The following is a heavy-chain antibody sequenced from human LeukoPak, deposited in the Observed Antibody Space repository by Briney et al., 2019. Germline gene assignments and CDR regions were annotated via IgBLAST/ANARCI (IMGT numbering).Heavy chain of an antibody. Sequence: GGSLRLSCAASGFTFSSYGMSWVRQAPGKGLEWVSAISGSGGSTYYADSVKGRFTISRDNSKNTLYLQMNSLRAEDTAVYYCARRGLYYYDSSSSNWFDPWGQGTLVTVSS. J-gene: IGHJ5*02. D-gene: IGHD3-22*01. V-gene: IGHV3-23*01. CDR2: ISGSGGST. CDR3: ARRGLYYYDSSSSNWFDP. CDR1: GFTFSSYG.